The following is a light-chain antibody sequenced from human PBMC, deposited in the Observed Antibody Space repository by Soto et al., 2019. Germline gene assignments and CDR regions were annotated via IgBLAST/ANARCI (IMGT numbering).Light chain of an antibody. CDR1: SSDVGGYDY. CDR3: AAWDDSLNGQV. J-gene: IGLJ2*01. CDR2: EVN. V-gene: IGLV2-14*01. Sequence: QSALTQPASVSGSPGQSITISCTGTSSDVGGYDYVSWYQLHPGKAPKLMVFEVNNRPSGVPDRFSGSKSGTSASLAISGLQSEDEADYYCAAWDDSLNGQVFGGGTKLTVL.